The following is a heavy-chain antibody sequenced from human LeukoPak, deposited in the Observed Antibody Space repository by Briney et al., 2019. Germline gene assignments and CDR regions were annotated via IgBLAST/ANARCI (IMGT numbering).Heavy chain of an antibody. J-gene: IGHJ4*02. CDR1: GYXFTNFG. V-gene: IGHV1-18*01. Sequence: ASVKVSCKASGYXFTNFGIGWLRQAPGQGPEWMGWITAYNGNTNYAQKLQGRVTMTTDTSTSTAYMELRSLRSDDTAVYYCARLGYRGNYFDYWGQGTLVTVSS. CDR2: ITAYNGNT. CDR3: ARLGYRGNYFDY. D-gene: IGHD4-23*01.